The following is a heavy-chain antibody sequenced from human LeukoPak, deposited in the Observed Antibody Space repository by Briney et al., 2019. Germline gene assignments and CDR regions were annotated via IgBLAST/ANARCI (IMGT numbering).Heavy chain of an antibody. CDR2: ISSSSSYI. V-gene: IGHV3-21*01. CDR1: GFTFSSYS. D-gene: IGHD2/OR15-2a*01. Sequence: GGSLRLSCAASGFTFSSYSMNWVRQGPGKWLEWVSSISSSSSYIYYADSVKGRFTISRDNAKNSLYLQMNSLRAEDTAVYYCARGLMFSVIFDYWDQGTLVTVSS. J-gene: IGHJ4*02. CDR3: ARGLMFSVIFDY.